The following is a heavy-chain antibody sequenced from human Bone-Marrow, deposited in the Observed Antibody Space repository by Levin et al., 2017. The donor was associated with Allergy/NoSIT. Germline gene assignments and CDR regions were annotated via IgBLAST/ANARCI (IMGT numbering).Heavy chain of an antibody. CDR3: ANTAATLEDTLVDY. Sequence: GGSLRLSCAASGFTFSSYGIHWVRQAPGKGLEWVAVISYDGSNKYYADSVKGRFTISRDNSKNTLYLQMNSLRAEDTAVYYCANTAATLEDTLVDYWGQGTLVTVSS. CDR2: ISYDGSNK. V-gene: IGHV3-30*18. J-gene: IGHJ4*02. D-gene: IGHD6-25*01. CDR1: GFTFSSYG.